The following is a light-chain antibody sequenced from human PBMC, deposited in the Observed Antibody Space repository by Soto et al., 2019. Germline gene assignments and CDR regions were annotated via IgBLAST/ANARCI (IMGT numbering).Light chain of an antibody. J-gene: IGKJ5*01. CDR3: QQTYSTPIT. CDR2: AAS. Sequence: IQMTPSPSYLSASVGDRVTITCRASQSISSYLNWYQQKPGKAPKLLIYAASRLQSGVPSRFSGSGSGTDFTLTISSLQPEDFVTYYCQQTYSTPITFGQGTRLEIK. V-gene: IGKV1-39*01. CDR1: QSISSY.